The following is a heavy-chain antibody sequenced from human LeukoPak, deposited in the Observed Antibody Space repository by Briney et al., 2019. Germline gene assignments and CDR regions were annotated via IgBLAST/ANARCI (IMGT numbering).Heavy chain of an antibody. CDR2: INSDGSST. Sequence: GGSLRLSCAASGFTFSSYWMHWVRQAPGKGLVWVSRINSDGSSTKYADSVKGRFTISRDNAKNTLYLQMDSLRAEDTAVYHCARGLYDSSGHTLGLWGQGTLVTVSS. CDR3: ARGLYDSSGHTLGL. V-gene: IGHV3-74*03. CDR1: GFTFSSYW. D-gene: IGHD3-22*01. J-gene: IGHJ4*02.